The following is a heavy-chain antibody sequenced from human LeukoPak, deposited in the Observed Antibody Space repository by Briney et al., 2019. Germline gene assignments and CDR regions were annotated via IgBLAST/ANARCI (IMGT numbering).Heavy chain of an antibody. V-gene: IGHV1-69*05. Sequence: SVKVSCKASGGTFTRCAIGGVGQAPAQGLEWMGVIIPILRTAHYAQQSQGRVTITTDESTSPAYMELNSLRSEDTAVYYCARGGGVSPSWFDPWGQGTLVNGPS. CDR1: GGTFTRCA. CDR3: ARGGGVSPSWFDP. D-gene: IGHD3-10*01. CDR2: IIPILRTA. J-gene: IGHJ5*02.